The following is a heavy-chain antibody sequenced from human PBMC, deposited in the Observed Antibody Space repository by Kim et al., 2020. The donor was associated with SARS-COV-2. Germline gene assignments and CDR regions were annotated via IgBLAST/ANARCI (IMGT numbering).Heavy chain of an antibody. CDR1: GFTFSSYE. V-gene: IGHV3-48*03. CDR3: ARGRNSYYYDSSGTHNWFDP. Sequence: GGSLRLSCAASGFTFSSYEMNWVRQAPGKGLEWVSYISSSGSTIYYADSVKGRFTISRDNAKNSLYLQMNSLRAEDTAVYYCARGRNSYYYDSSGTHNWFDPWGQGTLVTVSS. CDR2: ISSSGSTI. D-gene: IGHD3-22*01. J-gene: IGHJ5*02.